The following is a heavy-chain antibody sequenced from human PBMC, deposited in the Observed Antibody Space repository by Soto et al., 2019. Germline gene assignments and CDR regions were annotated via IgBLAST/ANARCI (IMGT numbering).Heavy chain of an antibody. CDR1: GGSISSGGYS. V-gene: IGHV4-30-2*01. D-gene: IGHD3-3*01. Sequence: NPSETLSLTCAVSGGSISSGGYSWSSIRQPPGKGLEWIGYIYHSGSTYYNPSLKSRVTISVDRSKNQFSLKLSSVTAADTAVYYCARQREWLLTYYFDYWGQGTLVTVSS. CDR3: ARQREWLLTYYFDY. J-gene: IGHJ4*02. CDR2: IYHSGST.